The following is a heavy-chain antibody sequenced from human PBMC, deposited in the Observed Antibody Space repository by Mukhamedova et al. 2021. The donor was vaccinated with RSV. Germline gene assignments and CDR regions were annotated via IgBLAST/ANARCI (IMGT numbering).Heavy chain of an antibody. D-gene: IGHD3-22*01. Sequence: VRQAPGKGLEWVGRIKSKTDGGTTDYAAPVKGRFTISRDDSKNTLYLQMNSLKTEDTAVYYCTLTPARLLPYYFDYWGQGTLVT. J-gene: IGHJ4*02. V-gene: IGHV3-15*01. CDR3: TLTPARLLPYYFDY. CDR2: IKSKTDGGTT.